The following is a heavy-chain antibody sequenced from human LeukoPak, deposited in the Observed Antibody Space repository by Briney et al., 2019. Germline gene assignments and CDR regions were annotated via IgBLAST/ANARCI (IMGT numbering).Heavy chain of an antibody. CDR1: GYTFTSYG. V-gene: IGHV1-18*01. J-gene: IGHJ6*03. CDR3: ARDSPSSPSGYYYYYMDV. D-gene: IGHD6-13*01. Sequence: GASVKVSCKASGYTFTSYGISWVRQAPGQGLERMGWISAYNGNTNYAQKLQGRVTMTTDTSTSTAYMELRSLRSDDTAVYYCARDSPSSPSGYYYYYMDVWGKGTTVTVSS. CDR2: ISAYNGNT.